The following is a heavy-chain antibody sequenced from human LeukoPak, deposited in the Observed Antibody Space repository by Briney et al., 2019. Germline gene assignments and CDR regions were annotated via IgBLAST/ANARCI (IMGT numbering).Heavy chain of an antibody. J-gene: IGHJ5*02. CDR2: IQPDGSEQ. D-gene: IGHD3-16*01. CDR1: GFTFSSYW. V-gene: IGHV3-7*01. CDR3: ASQSFARFDP. Sequence: GGSLRLSCAASGFTFSSYWMSWVRQAPGKGLEWVGNIQPDGSEQYPVDSVKGRFTISRDNARNSLFLQMNSLRVEDTAVYYCASQSFARFDPWGQGTLVTVSS.